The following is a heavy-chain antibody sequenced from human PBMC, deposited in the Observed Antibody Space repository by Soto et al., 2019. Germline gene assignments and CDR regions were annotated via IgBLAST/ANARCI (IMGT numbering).Heavy chain of an antibody. V-gene: IGHV1-3*01. J-gene: IGHJ5*02. CDR3: ARGLAADGA. CDR2: INAGSGNT. D-gene: IGHD6-13*01. CDR1: GYTFTHYA. Sequence: QVQLVQSGAEVKKTGASVKVSCTASGYTFTHYAIHWVRHAPGQRLEWMGFINAGSGNTKYSQTFQGRLTFTNDTSASTAYMDLRSLRSEDTAIYYCARGLAADGAWGQGTLVTVSS.